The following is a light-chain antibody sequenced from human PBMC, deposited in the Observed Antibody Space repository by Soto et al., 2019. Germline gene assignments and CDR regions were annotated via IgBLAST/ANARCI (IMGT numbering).Light chain of an antibody. Sequence: EVVMTQFPATLSVSPGERATLSCRASQSVNIYLAWYQQKPGQAPRLLIYGASTRATGIPARFSGSGSGTDFTLTISRLEPEDFAVYYCQQYGSSGTFGQGTKV. V-gene: IGKV3-15*01. CDR3: QQYGSSGT. CDR1: QSVNIY. CDR2: GAS. J-gene: IGKJ1*01.